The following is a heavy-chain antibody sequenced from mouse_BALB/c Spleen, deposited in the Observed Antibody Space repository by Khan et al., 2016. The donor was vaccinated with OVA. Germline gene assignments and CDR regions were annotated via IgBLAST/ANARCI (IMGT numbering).Heavy chain of an antibody. CDR3: ARDRYDYFDY. CDR2: INTETGEP. J-gene: IGHJ2*01. V-gene: IGHV9-2-1*01. Sequence: QVQLVQSGPELKKPGETVKISCKASGYTFTDYSMHWVKQAPGKGLKWMGWINTETGEPTYADDFKGRFAFSLETSASTAFLQINNLKNEDTATYFCARDRYDYFDYWGQGNTLTVSS. CDR1: GYTFTDYS. D-gene: IGHD2-14*01.